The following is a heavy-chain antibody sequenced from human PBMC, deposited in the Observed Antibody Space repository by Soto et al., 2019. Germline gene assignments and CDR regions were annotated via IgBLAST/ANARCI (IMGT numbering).Heavy chain of an antibody. D-gene: IGHD3-3*01. Sequence: PSETLSLTCTVSGGSISSGGYYWSWIRQHPGKGLAWIGYIYYSGSTYYNPSLKSRVTISVDTSKNQFSLKLSSVTAADTAVYYCARFVDDFWSGYPSNWFDPWGQRTLVTVSS. CDR3: ARFVDDFWSGYPSNWFDP. V-gene: IGHV4-31*03. CDR2: IYYSGST. CDR1: GGSISSGGYY. J-gene: IGHJ5*02.